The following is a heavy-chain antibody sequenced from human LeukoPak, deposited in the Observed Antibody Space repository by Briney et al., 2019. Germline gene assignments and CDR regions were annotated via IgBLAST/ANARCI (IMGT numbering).Heavy chain of an antibody. CDR3: ARVKVTMVRGVPRIYYFDY. D-gene: IGHD3-10*01. CDR2: MNPNSGNT. J-gene: IGHJ4*02. V-gene: IGHV1-8*02. Sequence: ASVKVSCKASGYTFTGYYMHWVRQATGQGLEWMGWMNPNSGNTGYAQKFQGRVTMTRNTSISTAYMELSSLRSEDTAVYYCARVKVTMVRGVPRIYYFDYWGQGTLVTVSS. CDR1: GYTFTGYY.